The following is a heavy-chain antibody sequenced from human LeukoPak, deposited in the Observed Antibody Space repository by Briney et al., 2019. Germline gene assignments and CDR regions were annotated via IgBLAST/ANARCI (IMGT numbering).Heavy chain of an antibody. J-gene: IGHJ4*02. CDR1: GFTFSSYW. Sequence: GGSLRLSCAASGFTFSSYWMHWVRQAPGKGLVWVSRINSDGSSTSYVDSVKGRFTISRDNAKNTLYLQMNSLRAEDTAVYYCAREGDSSGYYSGYFDYWGQGTLVTVSS. CDR2: INSDGSST. D-gene: IGHD3-22*01. CDR3: AREGDSSGYYSGYFDY. V-gene: IGHV3-74*01.